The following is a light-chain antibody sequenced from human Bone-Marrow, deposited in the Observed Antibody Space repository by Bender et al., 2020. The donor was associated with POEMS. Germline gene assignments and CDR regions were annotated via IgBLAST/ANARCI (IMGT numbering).Light chain of an antibody. CDR1: SSDVGNFYL. CDR2: EGS. Sequence: QSALTQPASVSGSPGQSITISCAGTSSDVGNFYLVSWYQQYPGKAPKLLIYEGSKRPSGVSHRFAGSESGYTASLTISGLQTEDEADYYCCSYTSSTTLFGGGTTVTVL. CDR3: CSYTSSTTL. J-gene: IGLJ2*01. V-gene: IGLV2-14*02.